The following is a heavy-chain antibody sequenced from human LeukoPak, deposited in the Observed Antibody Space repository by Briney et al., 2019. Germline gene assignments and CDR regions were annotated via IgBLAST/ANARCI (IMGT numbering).Heavy chain of an antibody. D-gene: IGHD3-22*01. J-gene: IGHJ4*02. Sequence: GGSLRLSCAASGFTFSSYAMSWVRQAPGKGLEWVSVIYSGGSTYYADSVKGRFTISRHNSKNTLYLQMNNLRAEDTAVYYCARGVRYYDSSGYPILYWGQGTLVTVSS. CDR2: IYSGGST. CDR3: ARGVRYYDSSGYPILY. CDR1: GFTFSSYA. V-gene: IGHV3-53*04.